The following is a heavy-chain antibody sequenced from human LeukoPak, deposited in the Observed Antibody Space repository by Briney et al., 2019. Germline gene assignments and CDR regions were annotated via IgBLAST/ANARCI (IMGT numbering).Heavy chain of an antibody. CDR3: AREGRLRRGDYYYYYGMDV. J-gene: IGHJ6*02. D-gene: IGHD4-17*01. CDR2: IKQDGSEK. V-gene: IGHV3-7*01. Sequence: GGSLRLSCAASGFTFSSYWMSWVRQAAGKGLEWVANIKQDGSEKYYVDSVKGRFTISRDNAKNSLYLQMNSLRAEDTAVYYCAREGRLRRGDYYYYYGMDVWGQGTTVTVSS. CDR1: GFTFSSYW.